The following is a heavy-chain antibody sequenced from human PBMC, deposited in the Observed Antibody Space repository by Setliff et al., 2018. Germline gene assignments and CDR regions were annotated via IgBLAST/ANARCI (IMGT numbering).Heavy chain of an antibody. J-gene: IGHJ6*03. V-gene: IGHV1-18*01. D-gene: IGHD1-26*01. CDR3: ARSPPNRGVGQGHHMDV. CDR1: GYMFTTYG. CDR2: IRVYDGYT. Sequence: ASVKVSCKTSGYMFTTYGISWVRQDPGQGLEWMGWIRVYDGYTDYAQKFQGRVTMTKDTSTSTAYMELRSLRPDDTAVYYCARSPPNRGVGQGHHMDVWGKGTTVTVSS.